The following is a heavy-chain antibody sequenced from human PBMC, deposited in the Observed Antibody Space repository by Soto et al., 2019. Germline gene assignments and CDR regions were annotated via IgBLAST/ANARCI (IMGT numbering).Heavy chain of an antibody. CDR3: TRHDMTNWNYVDY. D-gene: IGHD1-1*01. Sequence: GGSLRLSCAASGFTFSGSAMHWVRQASGKGLEWVGRIRSKANSYATAYAASVKGRFTISRDDSKNTAYLQMNSLKTEDTAVYYCTRHDMTNWNYVDYWGQGTLVTVSS. J-gene: IGHJ4*02. V-gene: IGHV3-73*01. CDR2: IRSKANSYAT. CDR1: GFTFSGSA.